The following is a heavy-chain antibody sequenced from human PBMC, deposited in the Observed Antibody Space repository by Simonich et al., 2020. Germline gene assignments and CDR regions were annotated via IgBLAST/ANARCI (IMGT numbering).Heavy chain of an antibody. CDR3: ARTHSGSYYYYYYMDV. D-gene: IGHD1-26*01. J-gene: IGHJ6*03. CDR1: GFTFSSYW. V-gene: IGHV3-7*01. CDR2: IKQDGSEK. Sequence: EVQLVESGGGLVQPGGSLRLSCAASGFTFSSYWMSWVRQAPGKGLEGEAKIKQDGSEKDDVDSGKGRFTISRDNAKNSLYLQMNSLRAEDTAVYYCARTHSGSYYYYYYMDVWGKGTTVTVSS.